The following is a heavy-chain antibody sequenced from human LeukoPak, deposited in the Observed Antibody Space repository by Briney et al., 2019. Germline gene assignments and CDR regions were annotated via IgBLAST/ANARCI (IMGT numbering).Heavy chain of an antibody. CDR3: ARDRGYNYPDAFDI. CDR2: IYYTGGT. CDR1: GGSISSSSYY. V-gene: IGHV4-61*01. D-gene: IGHD5-18*01. Sequence: PSETLSLTCTVSGGSISSSSYYWTWIRQPPGKGLEWIGYIYYTGGTLYNPSLKSRVTISVDTSRNQFSLRLSSVTAADTAVYYCARDRGYNYPDAFDIWGQGTMVTVSS. J-gene: IGHJ3*02.